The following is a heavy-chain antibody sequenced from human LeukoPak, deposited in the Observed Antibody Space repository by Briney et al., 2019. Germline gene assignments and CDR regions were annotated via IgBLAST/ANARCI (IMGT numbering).Heavy chain of an antibody. CDR1: GFPFSSYW. CDR2: IKTDGSET. D-gene: IGHD6-19*01. V-gene: IGHV3-7*03. J-gene: IGHJ4*02. CDR3: VKNDGWFHLAQ. Sequence: PGGSLRLSCVASGFPFSSYWMTWVRQAPGKGLEWVGHIKTDGSETYYLDSLKGRISISRDNTNNALYLQMNSLRVEDTAIYYCVKNDGWFHLAQWGQGTLVTVSS.